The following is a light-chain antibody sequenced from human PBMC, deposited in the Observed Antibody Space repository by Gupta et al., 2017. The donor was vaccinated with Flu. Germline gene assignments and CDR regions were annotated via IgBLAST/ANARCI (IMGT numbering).Light chain of an antibody. Sequence: DIQMTQSPSTVSASVGDRVTITCRASQGISKWVAWYQQKPGKAPKLLIYKASTLKSGVPSRFGGSASGTEFTLTISSLQPDDSATYYCLHYYSYSSTFGQGTKVEIK. V-gene: IGKV1-5*03. J-gene: IGKJ2*01. CDR2: KAS. CDR1: QGISKW. CDR3: LHYYSYSST.